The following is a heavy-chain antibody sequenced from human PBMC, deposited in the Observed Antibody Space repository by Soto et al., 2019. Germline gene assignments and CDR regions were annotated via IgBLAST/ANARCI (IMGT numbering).Heavy chain of an antibody. V-gene: IGHV6-1*01. CDR2: TYYMSKWYN. CDR3: ARAPTYYYDSSGSQPFDY. J-gene: IGHJ4*02. Sequence: SQTLSLTCAISGDSVSSNSAAWNWIRQSPSRGLEWMGRTYYMSKWYNDYAVSVKSRITINPDTSKNQFSLQLNSVTPEDTAVYYCARAPTYYYDSSGSQPFDYWGQGTLVTVSS. CDR1: GDSVSSNSAA. D-gene: IGHD3-22*01.